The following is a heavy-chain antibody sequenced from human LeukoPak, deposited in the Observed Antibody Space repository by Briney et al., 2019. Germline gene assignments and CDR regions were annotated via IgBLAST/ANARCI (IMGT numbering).Heavy chain of an antibody. Sequence: ASVKVSCKASGYTFTSYDINWVRQATGQGLEWMGWMNPNSGNTGYAQKFQGRVTITRNTSISTAYMELSSLRSEDTAVYYCARARLTGDAFDIWGQGTMVTVSS. CDR1: GYTFTSYD. J-gene: IGHJ3*02. CDR2: MNPNSGNT. CDR3: ARARLTGDAFDI. D-gene: IGHD7-27*01. V-gene: IGHV1-8*03.